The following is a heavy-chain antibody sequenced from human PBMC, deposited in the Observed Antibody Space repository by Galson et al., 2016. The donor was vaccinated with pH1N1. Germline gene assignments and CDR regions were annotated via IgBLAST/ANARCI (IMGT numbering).Heavy chain of an antibody. D-gene: IGHD5-12*01. J-gene: IGHJ3*02. V-gene: IGHV5-51*01. CDR3: ARRSADIGVDM. CDR1: GYNFNTYW. Sequence: QSGAEVTKPGESLKISCKGSGYNFNTYWITWVRQRPGEGLEWMGIIYPGDSDTRYTPSFQGQVTISADKSNNTAYLQWSSLKASDTAMYYCARRSADIGVDMWGQGTMVIVSA. CDR2: IYPGDSDT.